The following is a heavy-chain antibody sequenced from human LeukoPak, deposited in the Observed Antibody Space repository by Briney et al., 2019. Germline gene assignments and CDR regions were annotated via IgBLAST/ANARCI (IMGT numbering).Heavy chain of an antibody. CDR2: IYYSGST. V-gene: IGHV4-31*03. CDR3: ARVGYCSGGSCGIFVDY. Sequence: SETLSLTCTVSGGSISSGGYYWSWIRQHPGKGLEWIGYIYYSGSTYDNPSLKSRVTISVDTSKNQFSLKLSSVTAADTAVYYCARVGYCSGGSCGIFVDYWGQGTLVTVSS. D-gene: IGHD2-15*01. J-gene: IGHJ4*02. CDR1: GGSISSGGYY.